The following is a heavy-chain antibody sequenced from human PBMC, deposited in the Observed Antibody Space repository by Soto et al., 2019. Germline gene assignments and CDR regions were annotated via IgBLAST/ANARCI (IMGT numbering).Heavy chain of an antibody. J-gene: IGHJ3*01. V-gene: IGHV4-39*01. CDR2: IYYRGNT. D-gene: IGHD6-13*01. CDR1: GDSISSSSYY. Sequence: QLQLQESGPGLVKPSETLSLTCTVSGDSISSSSYYWGWIRQPPGKGLECIGSIYYRGNTYYNPSLKSRVAISVDTSKNQFSLKLSSVTAADTAVYYCASWQQTGSAFDVWGQGSMVTVSS. CDR3: ASWQQTGSAFDV.